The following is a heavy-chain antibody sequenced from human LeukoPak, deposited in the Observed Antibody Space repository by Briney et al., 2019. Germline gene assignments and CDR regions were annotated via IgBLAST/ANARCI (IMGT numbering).Heavy chain of an antibody. CDR3: ARMTGTTQGYYYYYMDV. CDR2: IYTSGRT. D-gene: IGHD1-7*01. V-gene: IGHV4-4*07. CDR1: GGSISSYY. Sequence: SETLSLTCTVSGGSISSYYWSWIRQPAGRGLEWIGRIYTSGRTNYNPSLKSRVTMSVDTSKNQFSLKLSSVTAADTAVYYCARMTGTTQGYYYYYMDVWGKGTTVTVSS. J-gene: IGHJ6*03.